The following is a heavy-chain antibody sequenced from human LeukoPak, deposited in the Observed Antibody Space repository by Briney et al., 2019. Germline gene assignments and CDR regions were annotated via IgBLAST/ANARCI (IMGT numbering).Heavy chain of an antibody. V-gene: IGHV3-9*01. CDR2: INWNSDSI. J-gene: IGHJ3*02. CDR3: AKDNNNYGYGIGAFDI. CDR1: GLTYDDYA. Sequence: PGRSLRLSCAASGLTYDDYAMHWVRQAPGKGLEWVSGINWNSDSIGYADSVKGRFTISRDNAKNSLYLQMNSLRAEDTALYYRAKDNNNYGYGIGAFDIWGQGTMVTVSS. D-gene: IGHD5-18*01.